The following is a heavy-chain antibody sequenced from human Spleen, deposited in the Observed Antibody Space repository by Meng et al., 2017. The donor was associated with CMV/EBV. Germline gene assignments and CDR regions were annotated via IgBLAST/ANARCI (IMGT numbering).Heavy chain of an antibody. CDR1: GFTFSTYA. J-gene: IGHJ5*02. CDR2: ISRSGGTT. CDR3: AKEYDFWSDLNWFDL. Sequence: SGFTFSTYAISWVRQAPGKGLEWVSAISRSGGTTYYADSVTGRFTISRDNSKNTLYLQMNSLRADDTAVYYCAKEYDFWSDLNWFDLWGQGTLVTVSS. D-gene: IGHD3-3*01. V-gene: IGHV3-23*01.